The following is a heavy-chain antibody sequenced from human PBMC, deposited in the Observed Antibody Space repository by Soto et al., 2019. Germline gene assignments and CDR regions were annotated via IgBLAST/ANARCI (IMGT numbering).Heavy chain of an antibody. D-gene: IGHD2-21*02. J-gene: IGHJ3*01. Sequence: PSDTLSLTYAVYGVSFSGYFWNWIRPSPGKGLEWIGKVNHNGRNNYNPSLKSRVSMSMDMSKNEFSLKLTSVTAADTAVYYCARGGSSDWQVAFDFWGQGTMVTVSS. CDR1: GVSFSGYF. CDR2: VNHNGRN. CDR3: ARGGSSDWQVAFDF. V-gene: IGHV4-34*01.